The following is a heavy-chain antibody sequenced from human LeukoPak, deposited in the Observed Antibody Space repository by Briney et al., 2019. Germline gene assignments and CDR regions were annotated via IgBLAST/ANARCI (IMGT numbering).Heavy chain of an antibody. D-gene: IGHD3-22*01. J-gene: IGHJ4*02. CDR3: ARTDIYDSSGPVGY. V-gene: IGHV1-18*01. CDR1: GYTFTSYG. CDR2: ISAYNGNT. Sequence: GASVKVSCKASGYTFTSYGISWARQAPGQGLEWMVWISAYNGNTNYAQKLQGRVTMTTDTSTSTAYMELRSLRSDDTAVYYCARTDIYDSSGPVGYWGQGTLVTVSS.